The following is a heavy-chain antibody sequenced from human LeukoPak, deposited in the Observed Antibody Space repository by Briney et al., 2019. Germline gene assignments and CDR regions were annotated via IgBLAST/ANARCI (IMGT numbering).Heavy chain of an antibody. D-gene: IGHD6-19*01. CDR3: AKGQQWLARAAYFDY. V-gene: IGHV3-66*02. J-gene: IGHJ4*02. CDR1: GFPVSSNY. CDR2: MYSGGTT. Sequence: GGSLRLSCVASGFPVSSNYMTWIRQAPGKGLEWVSVMYSGGTTYYADSVKGRFTFSRDNSKNTLYLQMNSLRAEDTAVYYCAKGQQWLARAAYFDYWAREPWSPSPQ.